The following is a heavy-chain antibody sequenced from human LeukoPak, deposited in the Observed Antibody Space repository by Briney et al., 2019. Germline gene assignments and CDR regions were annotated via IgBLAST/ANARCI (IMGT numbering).Heavy chain of an antibody. CDR3: ARDQRFGPFDY. CDR2: ISSSSIYI. V-gene: IGHV3-21*01. CDR1: GFTFNVYN. J-gene: IGHJ4*02. D-gene: IGHD3-10*01. Sequence: PGWALTLSCAASGFTFNVYNMNWVRQAPGKGLEWVSSISSSSIYIYYADSVKGRFTISRDNANNSLYPQMNSLRAEDTAVYYCARDQRFGPFDYWGQGTLVTVSS.